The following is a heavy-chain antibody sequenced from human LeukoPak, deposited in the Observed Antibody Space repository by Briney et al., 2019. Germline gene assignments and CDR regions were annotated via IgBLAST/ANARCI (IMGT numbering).Heavy chain of an antibody. D-gene: IGHD5-24*01. CDR1: GGSIESCF. Sequence: PSETLSLTCTVSGGSIESCFWSWIRQPAGKGLEWLGRLYTSGSTNYNPSLKSRVTMSVDTSKKQFSLKLSSVSAADTAVYYCARRTATGPYNWFDPWGQGTLVTVSS. V-gene: IGHV4-4*07. CDR3: ARRTATGPYNWFDP. J-gene: IGHJ5*02. CDR2: LYTSGST.